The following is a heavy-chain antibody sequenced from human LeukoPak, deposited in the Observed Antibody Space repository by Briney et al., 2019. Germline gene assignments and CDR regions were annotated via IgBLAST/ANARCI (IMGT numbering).Heavy chain of an antibody. CDR1: GFTFSHFA. CDR3: AKLKRVGIAPFGD. J-gene: IGHJ4*02. Sequence: SGGSLRLSCATSGFTFSHFAMSWVRLAPGKGLHWVSTISGSGNKTYDADSVKGRFTISRDNSKSTLYLQMTGLRAEDTAVYYCAKLKRVGIAPFGDWGQGTLVTVSS. CDR2: ISGSGNKT. D-gene: IGHD3-10*01. V-gene: IGHV3-23*01.